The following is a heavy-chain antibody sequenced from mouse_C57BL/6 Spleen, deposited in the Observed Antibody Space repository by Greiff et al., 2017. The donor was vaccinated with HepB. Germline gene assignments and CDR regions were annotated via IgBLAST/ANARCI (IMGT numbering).Heavy chain of an antibody. V-gene: IGHV1-81*01. Sequence: QVQLKQSGAELARPGASVKLSCKASGYTFTSYGISWVKQRTGQGLEWIGEIYPRSGNTYYNEKFKGKATLTADKSSSTAYMELRSLTSEDSAVYFCARPDYDRRPGLVYWGQGTLVTVSA. D-gene: IGHD2-4*01. CDR2: IYPRSGNT. CDR1: GYTFTSYG. J-gene: IGHJ3*01. CDR3: ARPDYDRRPGLVY.